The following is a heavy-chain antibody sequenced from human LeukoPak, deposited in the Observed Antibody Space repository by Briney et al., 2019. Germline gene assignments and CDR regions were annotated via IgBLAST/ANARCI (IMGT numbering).Heavy chain of an antibody. CDR2: FYSSGNV. J-gene: IGHJ6*02. CDR1: GDSISNYY. Sequence: PDTLSLTCTVCGDSISNYYWSWPRQPAGKRLEWIGRFYSSGNVKYNSSLQSRVIVSVDTSKNQFSLKLTSVTAADTAVYYCARDSGRIAAVGTTHYYGMDVWGPGTTVTVSS. D-gene: IGHD6-13*01. V-gene: IGHV4-4*07. CDR3: ARDSGRIAAVGTTHYYGMDV.